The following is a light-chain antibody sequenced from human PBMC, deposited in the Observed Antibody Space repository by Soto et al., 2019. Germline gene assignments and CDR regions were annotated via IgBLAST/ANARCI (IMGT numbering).Light chain of an antibody. CDR2: GAS. CDR1: QSVSSN. CDR3: QQYNTGPKT. V-gene: IGKV3-15*01. J-gene: IGKJ1*01. Sequence: ERVMTQSPATLSVSPGERATLSCRASQSVSSNLAWYQQKPGQAPRLLIYGASTRATGIPARFSGSGSGTEFTLTISSLQSEDFAVYYCQQYNTGPKTFGQGTKVDIK.